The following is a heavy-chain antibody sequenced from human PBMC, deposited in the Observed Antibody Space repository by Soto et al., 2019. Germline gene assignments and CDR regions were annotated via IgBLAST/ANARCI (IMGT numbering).Heavy chain of an antibody. V-gene: IGHV5-10-1*01. D-gene: IGHD6-6*01. CDR2: IDPSDSYT. CDR3: AGLPGLYIAAGRGYYYGMDV. J-gene: IGHJ6*02. Sequence: GGSLKISWKVSGYSFTSYWISWVRELAGRGQEWRGRIDPSDSYTNYSPSFQGHVTISADKSISTAYLQWSSLKASDTAMYYCAGLPGLYIAAGRGYYYGMDVWGQGTTVTVSS. CDR1: GYSFTSYW.